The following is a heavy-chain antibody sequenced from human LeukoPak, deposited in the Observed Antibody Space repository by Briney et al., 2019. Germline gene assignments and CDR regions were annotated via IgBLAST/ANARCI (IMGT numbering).Heavy chain of an antibody. CDR1: GFTFSSYA. J-gene: IGHJ3*02. CDR2: ISGSGGST. V-gene: IGHV3-23*01. Sequence: GGSLRLSCAASGFTFSSYAMSWVRQAPGKGLEWVSAISGSGGSTYYADSVKGRFTISRDNSKNTLYLQMNSLRAEDTAVYYCAKADYYDSSGYYLWAFDIWGQGTMVTVSS. CDR3: AKADYYDSSGYYLWAFDI. D-gene: IGHD3-22*01.